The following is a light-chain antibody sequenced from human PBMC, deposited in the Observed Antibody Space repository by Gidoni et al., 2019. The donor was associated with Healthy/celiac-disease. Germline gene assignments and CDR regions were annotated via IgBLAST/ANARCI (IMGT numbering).Light chain of an antibody. V-gene: IGKV4-1*01. CDR1: QSVLYSSNNKNY. J-gene: IGKJ4*01. CDR2: WAS. Sequence: DIVMPQSPDSLAVSLGERATINCKSSQSVLYSSNNKNYLAWYQQKPGQPPKLLIYWASTRESGVPDRVSGSGSGTDFTLTIRSLQAEDVAVYYCQLGTTFGGGTKVEIK. CDR3: QLGTT.